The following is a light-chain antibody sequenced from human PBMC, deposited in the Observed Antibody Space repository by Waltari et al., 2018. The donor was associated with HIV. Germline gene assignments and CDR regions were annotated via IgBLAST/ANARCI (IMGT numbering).Light chain of an antibody. CDR1: SSDVGTYNL. CDR2: EGS. V-gene: IGLV2-23*01. Sequence: QSALTQPASVSGSPGQSITISCPGTSSDVGTYNLVSWYQQHPGKAPKLRIYEGSKRPSGVSNRFSGSKSGNTASLTIPGLQAEDEADYYCCSYAGSSTLDVVFGGGTKLTVL. J-gene: IGLJ2*01. CDR3: CSYAGSSTLDVV.